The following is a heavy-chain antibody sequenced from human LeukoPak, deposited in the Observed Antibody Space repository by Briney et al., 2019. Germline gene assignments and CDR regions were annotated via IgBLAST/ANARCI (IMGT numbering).Heavy chain of an antibody. Sequence: GGSLRLSCAASGFTFSSYGTHWVRQAPGKGLEWVAFIRYDGSNKYYADSVKGRFTISRDNSKNTLYLQMNSLRAEDTAVYYCAKEGSYYDSSGYYDFDYWGQGTLVTVSS. CDR1: GFTFSSYG. V-gene: IGHV3-30*02. D-gene: IGHD3-22*01. CDR3: AKEGSYYDSSGYYDFDY. J-gene: IGHJ4*02. CDR2: IRYDGSNK.